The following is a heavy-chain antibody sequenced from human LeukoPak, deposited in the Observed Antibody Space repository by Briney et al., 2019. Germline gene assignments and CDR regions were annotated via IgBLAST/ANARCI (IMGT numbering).Heavy chain of an antibody. Sequence: GGSLRLSCAASGFTFDDYAMHWVRQVPGKGLEWVSGISWNSGSIDYADSVKGRLTISRDNAKNSLHLQMDSLRTEDTAFYYCAKGSCSSTSCHFDYWGQGTLVTVSS. V-gene: IGHV3-9*01. J-gene: IGHJ4*02. CDR3: AKGSCSSTSCHFDY. CDR1: GFTFDDYA. CDR2: ISWNSGSI. D-gene: IGHD2-2*01.